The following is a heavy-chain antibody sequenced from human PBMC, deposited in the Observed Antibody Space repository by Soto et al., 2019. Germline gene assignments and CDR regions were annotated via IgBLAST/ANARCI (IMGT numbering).Heavy chain of an antibody. V-gene: IGHV4-34*01. CDR3: ATGGRPQLLATPISYKIDY. Sequence: ADTLSLSCAVYGGSFSGYYWSGIRQPPGKGLECIGEINHSGSTNYNPSLKSRVTISVDMSKNQFSLKLSSVNAADTAVYYCATGGRPQLLATPISYKIDYGGKETLATVS. D-gene: IGHD2-2*01. CDR2: INHSGST. J-gene: IGHJ4*02. CDR1: GGSFSGYY.